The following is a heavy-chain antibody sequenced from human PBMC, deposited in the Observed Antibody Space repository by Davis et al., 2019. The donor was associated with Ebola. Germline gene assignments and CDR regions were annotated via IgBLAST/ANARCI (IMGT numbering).Heavy chain of an antibody. D-gene: IGHD6-19*01. V-gene: IGHV3-23*01. CDR3: AKDTSNVWFDV. CDR2: SSRST. Sequence: GESLKISCATSGFSFSSYAMSWVRQAPGKGLEWVADSSRSTDYADSVKGRFTISRDNSKNTLHLQMNSLRVEDTAIYYCAKDTSNVWFDVWGQGTMVTVSS. J-gene: IGHJ3*01. CDR1: GFSFSSYA.